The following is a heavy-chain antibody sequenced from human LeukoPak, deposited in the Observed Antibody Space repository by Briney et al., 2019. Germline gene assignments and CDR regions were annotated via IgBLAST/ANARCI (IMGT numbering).Heavy chain of an antibody. Sequence: SETLSLTCTVSGGSISSHYWNCIRQPAGKGLEWIGRIYTSGSTNYNPSLKSRVTMSVDTSKNQFSPKLNSVTAADTAVYYCARDSEHGGLYWGQGTLVTVSS. D-gene: IGHD2-15*01. V-gene: IGHV4-4*07. CDR3: ARDSEHGGLY. J-gene: IGHJ4*02. CDR2: IYTSGST. CDR1: GGSISSHY.